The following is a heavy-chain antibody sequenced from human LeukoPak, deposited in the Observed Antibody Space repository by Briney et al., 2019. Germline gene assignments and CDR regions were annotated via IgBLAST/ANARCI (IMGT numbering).Heavy chain of an antibody. CDR2: IRSKAYGGTT. V-gene: IGHV3-49*03. J-gene: IGHJ6*03. D-gene: IGHD3-3*01. CDR1: GFTFGDYA. CDR3: TSNLLLEWAHYCMDV. Sequence: PGRSLRLSCTASGFTFGDYAMSWFRQAPGKGLEWVGFIRSKAYGGTTEYAASVKGRFTISRDDSKSIAYLQMNSLKTEDTAVYYCTSNLLLEWAHYCMDVWGKGTTVTVSS.